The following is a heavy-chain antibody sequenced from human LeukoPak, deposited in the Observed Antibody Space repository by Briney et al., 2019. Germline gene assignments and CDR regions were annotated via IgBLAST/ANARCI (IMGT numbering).Heavy chain of an antibody. V-gene: IGHV1-2*02. J-gene: IGHJ3*02. Sequence: ASVKVSCKTSGYTFTDYYMHWVRQAPGQGLEWMGWINPNSGGTNYAQKFQGRVTMTRDTSISTAYMELSRLRSDDTAVYYCARKEYRTDAFDIWGQGTMVTVFS. CDR3: ARKEYRTDAFDI. D-gene: IGHD6-6*01. CDR1: GYTFTDYY. CDR2: INPNSGGT.